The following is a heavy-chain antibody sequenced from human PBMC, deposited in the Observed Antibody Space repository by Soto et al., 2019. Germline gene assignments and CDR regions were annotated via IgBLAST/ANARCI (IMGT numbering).Heavy chain of an antibody. CDR2: IWYDGGNK. CDR3: ARTASAAPYYFDY. J-gene: IGHJ4*02. CDR1: GFTFSSYG. D-gene: IGHD2-2*01. V-gene: IGHV3-33*01. Sequence: QVQLVESGGGVVQPGRSLRLSCAASGFTFSSYGMHWVRQAPGKGLGWVAVIWYDGGNKYYADSVKGRFTISRDNSKNTVYLQMNSLRAEDAAVYYCARTASAAPYYFDYWGQGTLVTVSS.